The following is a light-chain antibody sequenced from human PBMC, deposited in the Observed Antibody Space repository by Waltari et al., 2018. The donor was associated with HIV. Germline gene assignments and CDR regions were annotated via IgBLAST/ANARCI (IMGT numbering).Light chain of an antibody. J-gene: IGLJ3*02. CDR1: SSTVDYYNY. Sequence: SALPQPASVSGSPGQSIIISCTGISSTVDYYNYDCWYQQHPGKAPKLMIYDVTHRPSVVSNRFSGSKSGNTSFLTISGLQAEDEADYYCSSYTSSSWVFGGGTKLTVL. CDR2: DVT. CDR3: SSYTSSSWV. V-gene: IGLV2-14*03.